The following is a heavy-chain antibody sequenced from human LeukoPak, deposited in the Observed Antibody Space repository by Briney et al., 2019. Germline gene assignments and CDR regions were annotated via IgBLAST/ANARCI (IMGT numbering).Heavy chain of an antibody. CDR3: ARGTTVYYYYYYMDV. D-gene: IGHD4-11*01. J-gene: IGHJ6*03. V-gene: IGHV3-23*01. CDR2: ITGSGSST. Sequence: GGSLRLSCAASGFTFNNYGMNWVRQAPGKGLEWVSLITGSGSSTFYADSVKGRFTISRDNSKNTLYLQMNSLRAEDTAVYYCARGTTVYYYYYYMDVWGKGTTVTVSS. CDR1: GFTFNNYG.